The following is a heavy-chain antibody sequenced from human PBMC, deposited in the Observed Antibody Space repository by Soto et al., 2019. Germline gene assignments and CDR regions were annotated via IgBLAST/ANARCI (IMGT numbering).Heavy chain of an antibody. V-gene: IGHV4-31*03. Sequence: QLQLQESGPGLVKPSQTLSLTCTVSGGSISFGSYYWSWIRQHPGKGLEWIGYMFYIGGNYYNPSIRSRITMSVDPSKNQFSLKLSSVTAAATAVYYCARTTPGRGRYSFDSWGLGALVTVSS. CDR1: GGSISFGSYY. CDR2: MFYIGGN. CDR3: ARTTPGRGRYSFDS. J-gene: IGHJ4*02. D-gene: IGHD1-1*01.